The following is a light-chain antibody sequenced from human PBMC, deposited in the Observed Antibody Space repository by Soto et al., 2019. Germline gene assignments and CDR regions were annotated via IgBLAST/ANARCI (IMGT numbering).Light chain of an antibody. CDR2: DVS. J-gene: IGLJ1*01. CDR1: SSDVGGYNY. CDR3: SSHSSGSTYV. V-gene: IGLV2-14*01. Sequence: QSALTQPASVSGPPGQSIAISCTGTSSDVGGYNYVTWYQQEPGKAPKLIIYDVSYRPSGVSNRFSGSKSGNTASLIISGLQADDEADYYCSSHSSGSTYVFGTGTKLTVL.